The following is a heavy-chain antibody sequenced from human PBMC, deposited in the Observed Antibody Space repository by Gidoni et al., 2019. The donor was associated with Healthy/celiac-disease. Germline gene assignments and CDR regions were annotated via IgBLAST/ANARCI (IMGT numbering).Heavy chain of an antibody. J-gene: IGHJ4*02. CDR3: ARERYQYYYDSSALRFT. Sequence: VQLVESGGGVVQPGRSLRLSCAASGFTFSSYGMHWVRQAPGKGLEWVAVIWSDGSNKYYADSVKGRFTISRDNSKNTLYLQMNSLRAEDTAVYYCARERYQYYYDSSALRFTGGQGTLVTVSS. D-gene: IGHD3-22*01. CDR2: IWSDGSNK. V-gene: IGHV3-33*01. CDR1: GFTFSSYG.